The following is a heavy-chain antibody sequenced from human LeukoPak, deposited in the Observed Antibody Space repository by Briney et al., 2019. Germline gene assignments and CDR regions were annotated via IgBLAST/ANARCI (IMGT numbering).Heavy chain of an antibody. CDR2: ISGSGGST. CDR1: GFTFSSYG. Sequence: GGSLRLSCAASGFTFSSYGMHWVRQAPGKGLEWVSAISGSGGSTYYADSVKGRFTISRDNSKNTLYLQMNSLRAEDTAVYYCAKGPWELRGYFDLWGRGTLVTVSS. V-gene: IGHV3-23*01. D-gene: IGHD1-26*01. J-gene: IGHJ2*01. CDR3: AKGPWELRGYFDL.